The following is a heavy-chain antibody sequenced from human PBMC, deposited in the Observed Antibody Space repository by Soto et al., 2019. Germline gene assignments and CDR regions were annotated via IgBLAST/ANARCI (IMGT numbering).Heavy chain of an antibody. CDR1: GGSFRGYY. Sequence: SETLSRPCVVYGGSFRGYYWSWIRQPPGKGLKWIGEINQSASTHYNPSLKSRVTISVDTSPNTFSLKRSSMTAADKAVYYWAGGPWFPGPSSYWATNYHYGLDVWGQGTKVIFSS. CDR2: INQSAST. V-gene: IGHV4-34*01. CDR3: AGGPWFPGPSSYWATNYHYGLDV. D-gene: IGHD3-22*01. J-gene: IGHJ6*02.